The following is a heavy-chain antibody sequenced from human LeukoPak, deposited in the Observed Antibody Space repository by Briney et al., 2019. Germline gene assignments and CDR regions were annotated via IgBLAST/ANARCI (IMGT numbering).Heavy chain of an antibody. V-gene: IGHV3-7*01. J-gene: IGHJ5*02. CDR2: INQDGSEK. CDR3: AREGCSGGSCYHNWFDP. D-gene: IGHD2-15*01. CDR1: GFTLSSYW. Sequence: GGTLRLSSAATGFTLSSYWMSWVRQPPGKGLEWVANINQDGSEKYYVDSVKGRFTISRDNAKNSLYLQMNSLRAEDTAVYYCAREGCSGGSCYHNWFDPWGQGTLVTVSS.